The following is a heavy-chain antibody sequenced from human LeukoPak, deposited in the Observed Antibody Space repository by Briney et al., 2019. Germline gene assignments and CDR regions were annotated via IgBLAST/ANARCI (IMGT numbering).Heavy chain of an antibody. CDR3: ARVFRIQLWLERVYYFDY. CDR1: GGSISSGGYS. J-gene: IGHJ4*02. D-gene: IGHD5-18*01. V-gene: IGHV4-30-2*01. CDR2: INHSGST. Sequence: PSQTLSLTCAVSGGSISSGGYSWSWIRQPPGKGLEWIGEINHSGSTNYNPSLKSRVTISVDTSKNQFSLKLSSVTAADTAVYYCARVFRIQLWLERVYYFDYWGQGTLVTVSS.